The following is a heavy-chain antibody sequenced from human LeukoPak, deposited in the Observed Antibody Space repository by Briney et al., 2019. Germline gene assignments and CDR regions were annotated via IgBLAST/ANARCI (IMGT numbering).Heavy chain of an antibody. D-gene: IGHD6-13*01. J-gene: IGHJ4*02. CDR1: GGTFISYA. CDR3: AGGRYSSSWYQY. Sequence: SVNVSCKASGGTFISYAISWVRQAPGQGLEWMGGIIPIFGTSNYAQKFQGRVTITEDESTSTAYMELSRIRSEATAVYSCAGGRYSSSWYQYWGQGTLVTVSS. CDR2: IIPIFGTS. V-gene: IGHV1-69*01.